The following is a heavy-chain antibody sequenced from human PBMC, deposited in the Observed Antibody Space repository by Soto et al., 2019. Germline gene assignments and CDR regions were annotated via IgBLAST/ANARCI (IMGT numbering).Heavy chain of an antibody. CDR2: ISYDGSNK. D-gene: IGHD2-15*01. CDR1: GFTFSSYA. J-gene: IGHJ4*02. V-gene: IGHV3-30-3*01. CDR3: ARTSDIVVVVAATSLFDY. Sequence: QVQLVESGGGVVQPGRSLRLSCAASGFTFSSYAMHWVRQAPGKGLEWVAVISYDGSNKYYADSVKGRFTISRDNSKNTLYLQMNSLRAEDTAVYYCARTSDIVVVVAATSLFDYWGQGTLVTVSS.